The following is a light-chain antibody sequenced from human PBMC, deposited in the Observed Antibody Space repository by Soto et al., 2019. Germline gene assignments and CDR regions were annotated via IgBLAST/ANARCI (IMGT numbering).Light chain of an antibody. Sequence: QSVLTQPPSASGTPGQGVIISCSGTSSNIGSNYVYWYRLLPGTAPKLVMFSNVMRPRGVPDRFSGAKSGTSASLPISGLRPEDEADYFCAAWDASLSGWVFGGGTKVTVL. V-gene: IGLV1-47*02. J-gene: IGLJ3*02. CDR2: SNV. CDR3: AAWDASLSGWV. CDR1: SSNIGSNY.